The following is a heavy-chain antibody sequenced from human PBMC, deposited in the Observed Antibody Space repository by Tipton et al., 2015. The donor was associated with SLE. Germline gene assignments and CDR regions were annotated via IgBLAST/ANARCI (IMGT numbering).Heavy chain of an antibody. D-gene: IGHD1-14*01. CDR3: ARDRCINTTCRWFFDP. V-gene: IGHV4-61*02. J-gene: IGHJ2*01. CDR2: IYAWGST. Sequence: TLSLTCTVSGGSISSTNYFWNWIRQPAGKTLEWIGRIYAWGSTDYNPSLRSRVAMSLDTSKNQFSLKLTSVTAADTAVYFCARDRCINTTCRWFFDPWGRGTLVTVSS. CDR1: GGSISSTNYF.